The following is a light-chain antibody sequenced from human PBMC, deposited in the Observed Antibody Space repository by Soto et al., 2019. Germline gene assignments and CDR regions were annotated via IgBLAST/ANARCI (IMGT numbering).Light chain of an antibody. J-gene: IGKJ1*01. V-gene: IGKV3-11*01. CDR2: DAS. Sequence: EIVLTQSPATLSLSPGERATLSCRASQSVSSYLAWYQQKPGQAPRLLIYDASNRATGIPARFSGSGFGTDFTLTISGLEPEDFAVYYCQQRSNWPWTFGQGTKVEI. CDR3: QQRSNWPWT. CDR1: QSVSSY.